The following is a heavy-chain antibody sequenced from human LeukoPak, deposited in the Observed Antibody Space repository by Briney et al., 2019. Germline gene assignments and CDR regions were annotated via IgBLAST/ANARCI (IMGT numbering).Heavy chain of an antibody. Sequence: GGSLRLSCAASGFTFSSYWMSWVHQAPGKGLEWVANIKQDGSEKYYVDSVKGRFTISRDNAKNSLYLQMNSLRAEDTAVYYCARVYYYDSSGYYYNPVAAFDIWGQGTMVTVSS. D-gene: IGHD3-22*01. V-gene: IGHV3-7*01. CDR3: ARVYYYDSSGYYYNPVAAFDI. CDR1: GFTFSSYW. J-gene: IGHJ3*02. CDR2: IKQDGSEK.